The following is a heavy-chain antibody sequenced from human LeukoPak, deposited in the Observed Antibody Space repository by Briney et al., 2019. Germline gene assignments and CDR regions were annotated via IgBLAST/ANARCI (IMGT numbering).Heavy chain of an antibody. V-gene: IGHV3-7*01. J-gene: IGHJ5*01. Sequence: GGSLRLSCAASGFTFSSYWMNWVRQAPGKGLEGVADIKRDGNEKNYVDSVKGRFSISRDNAKNSLYLQMDSLRAEDTAVYYCAKEGAYPIITYDSWGQGALVTVSS. CDR3: AKEGAYPIITYDS. D-gene: IGHD3-10*01. CDR1: GFTFSSYW. CDR2: IKRDGNEK.